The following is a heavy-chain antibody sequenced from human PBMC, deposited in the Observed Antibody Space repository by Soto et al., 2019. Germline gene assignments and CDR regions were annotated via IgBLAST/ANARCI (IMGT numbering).Heavy chain of an antibody. J-gene: IGHJ4*02. CDR3: ARTRDYGDYIDY. CDR2: IYYSGGT. V-gene: IGHV4-59*08. D-gene: IGHD4-17*01. CDR1: GGSISSYY. Sequence: SETLSLTCTVSGGSISSYYWSWIRQPPGKGLEWIGYIYYSGGTNYNPSLKSRVTISVDTSKNQFSLKLSSVTAADTAVYYCARTRDYGDYIDYWGQGTLVTVSS.